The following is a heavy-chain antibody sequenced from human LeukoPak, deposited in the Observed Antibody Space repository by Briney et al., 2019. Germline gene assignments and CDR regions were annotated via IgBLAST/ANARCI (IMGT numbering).Heavy chain of an antibody. CDR2: IWYDGSNK. D-gene: IGHD2-8*01. CDR3: ARDPGGVAYSDY. V-gene: IGHV3-33*01. J-gene: IGHJ4*02. CDR1: GFTFSNYD. Sequence: PGGSLRLSCAVSGFTFSNYDMHWVRQAPGKGLEWAAVIWYDGSNKYYADSVKGRFTISRDNSKNTLYLQMNTLRAEDTAVYYCARDPGGVAYSDYWGQGTLVTVSS.